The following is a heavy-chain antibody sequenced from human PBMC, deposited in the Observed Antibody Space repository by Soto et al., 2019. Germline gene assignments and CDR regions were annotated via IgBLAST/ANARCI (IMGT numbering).Heavy chain of an antibody. CDR1: GFTVSNNY. Sequence: VQLVETGGGLIQPGGSLRLSCAASGFTVSNNYMSWVRQAPGKGLEWVSIIYSGDHTYYADSVKGRFTISRDISKNTLFLQMNSLRAEDTAVYYCARGADDYGDRVDYWGQGTLVTVSS. D-gene: IGHD4-17*01. V-gene: IGHV3-53*02. CDR2: IYSGDHT. J-gene: IGHJ4*02. CDR3: ARGADDYGDRVDY.